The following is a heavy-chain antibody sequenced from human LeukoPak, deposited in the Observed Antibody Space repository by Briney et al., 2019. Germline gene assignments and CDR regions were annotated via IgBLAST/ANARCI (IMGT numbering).Heavy chain of an antibody. J-gene: IGHJ4*02. D-gene: IGHD3-22*01. CDR3: ASLKDYYDSSGRFY. V-gene: IGHV4-30-2*01. Sequence: SSQTLSLTRTVSGGSISSGGYYWSWIRQPPGKGLEWMGYIYHSGSTYYNPSLKSRVTISVDRSKNQFSLKLSSVTAADTAVYYCASLKDYYDSSGRFYWGQGTLVTVSS. CDR1: GGSISSGGYY. CDR2: IYHSGST.